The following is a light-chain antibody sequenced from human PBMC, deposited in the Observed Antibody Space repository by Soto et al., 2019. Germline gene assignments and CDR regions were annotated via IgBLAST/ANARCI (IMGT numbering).Light chain of an antibody. CDR1: QSISSW. CDR2: DVS. V-gene: IGKV1-5*01. Sequence: DIQVTQSPSTLSASVGDRVTITCRASQSISSWLAWYQQKPGQAPRLLIYDVSSLQSGVPSRFSGSGSATEFTLTISSLQPDDFATYYCQQYESYWTFGQGTKVDIK. CDR3: QQYESYWT. J-gene: IGKJ1*01.